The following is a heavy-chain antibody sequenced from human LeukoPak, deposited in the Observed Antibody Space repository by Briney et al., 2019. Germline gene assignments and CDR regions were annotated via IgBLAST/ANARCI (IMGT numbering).Heavy chain of an antibody. CDR2: IYYSGST. Sequence: RTSETLSLTCTVSGYSISSGYYWSWIRQPPGKGLEWIGYIYYSGSTNYNPSLKSRVTISVDTSKNQFSLKLSSVTAADTAVYYCARHVGDYGLFYYFDYWGQGTLVTVSS. CDR1: GYSISSGYY. D-gene: IGHD4-17*01. J-gene: IGHJ4*02. CDR3: ARHVGDYGLFYYFDY. V-gene: IGHV4-59*08.